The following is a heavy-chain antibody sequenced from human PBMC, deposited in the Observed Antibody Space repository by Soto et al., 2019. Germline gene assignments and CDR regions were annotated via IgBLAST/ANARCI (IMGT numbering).Heavy chain of an antibody. D-gene: IGHD3-10*01. CDR1: GFSLSTSGVG. CDR2: IYWDDDK. Sequence: QITLKESSPTLVKPTQTLTLTCTFSGFSLSTSGVGVGWIRQPPGKALEWLALIYWDDDKRYSPSLKSRLTITTDTSKNQVVLTMTNMDPVDTATYYCAHLLMVRGVIGFDYWGQGTLVTVSS. CDR3: AHLLMVRGVIGFDY. J-gene: IGHJ4*02. V-gene: IGHV2-5*02.